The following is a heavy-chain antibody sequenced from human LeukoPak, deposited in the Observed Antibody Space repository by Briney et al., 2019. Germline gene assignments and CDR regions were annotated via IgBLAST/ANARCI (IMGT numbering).Heavy chain of an antibody. CDR1: GGSISSSSYY. J-gene: IGHJ4*02. Sequence: PSETLSLNCTFSGGSISSSSYYWGWIRQPPAKGLEWIGSMYYSGSTYYNPSLKSRVTISVDTSKNQFSLKLSSVTAADTAVYYCARTSSSWYFDYWGQGTLVTVSS. D-gene: IGHD6-13*01. CDR3: ARTSSSWYFDY. V-gene: IGHV4-39*07. CDR2: MYYSGST.